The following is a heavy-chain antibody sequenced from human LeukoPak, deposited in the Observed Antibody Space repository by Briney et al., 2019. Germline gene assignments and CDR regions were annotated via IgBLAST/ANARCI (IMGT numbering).Heavy chain of an antibody. CDR1: GYTFTSYY. V-gene: IGHV1-46*01. CDR3: ARASGGHCDY. CDR2: INPSDGDT. J-gene: IGHJ4*02. Sequence: ASVKVSCKASGYTFTSYYMHWVRRVPGQGLEWMGMINPSDGDTDHAQKFQGRVTMTRDTSTNPVYMELRSLTSDDTAVYYCARASGGHCDYWGQGTLVTVSS. D-gene: IGHD3-10*01.